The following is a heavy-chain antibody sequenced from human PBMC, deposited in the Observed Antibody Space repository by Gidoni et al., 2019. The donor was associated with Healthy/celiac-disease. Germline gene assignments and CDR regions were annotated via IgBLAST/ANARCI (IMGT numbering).Heavy chain of an antibody. CDR2: IIPSFGTA. V-gene: IGHV1-69*01. D-gene: IGHD6-6*01. J-gene: IGHJ4*02. CDR1: VGTFSSSA. Sequence: QVQLVQSGAEVKKPGSSVKVSCKASVGTFSSSAISWVRQAPGQGLEWMGGIIPSFGTANYAQKFQGRVTITADESTSTAYMELSSLRSEDTAVYYCARQSPRGRYSSSADFDYWGQGTLVTVSS. CDR3: ARQSPRGRYSSSADFDY.